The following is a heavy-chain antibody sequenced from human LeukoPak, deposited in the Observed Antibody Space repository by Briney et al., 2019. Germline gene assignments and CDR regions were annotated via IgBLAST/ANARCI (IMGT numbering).Heavy chain of an antibody. CDR2: ISSSSSYI. D-gene: IGHD2-15*01. V-gene: IGHV3-21*01. J-gene: IGHJ4*02. CDR3: ARGVVVVVAATEYYFDY. CDR1: GFTFSSYG. Sequence: GGSLRLSCAASGFTFSSYGMHWVRQAPGKGLEWVSSISSSSSYIYYADSVKGRFTISRDNAKNSLYLQMNSLRAEDTAVYYCARGVVVVVAATEYYFDYWGQGTLVTVSS.